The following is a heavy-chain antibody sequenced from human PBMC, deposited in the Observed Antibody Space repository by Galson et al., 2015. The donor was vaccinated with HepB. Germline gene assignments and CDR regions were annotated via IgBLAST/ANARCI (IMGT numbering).Heavy chain of an antibody. Sequence: ETLSLTCTVSGGSISSYYWSWIRQPPGKGLEWIGYIYYSGSTNYNPSLKSRVTISVDTSKNQFSLKLSSVTAADTAVYYCARVGPPLIFPALWFDPWGQGTLVTVSS. CDR3: ARVGPPLIFPALWFDP. D-gene: IGHD2-21*01. J-gene: IGHJ5*02. CDR2: IYYSGST. V-gene: IGHV4-59*01. CDR1: GGSISSYY.